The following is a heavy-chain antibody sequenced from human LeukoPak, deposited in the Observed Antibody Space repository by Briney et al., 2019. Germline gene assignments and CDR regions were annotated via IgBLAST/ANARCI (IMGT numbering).Heavy chain of an antibody. CDR1: GGSISSGGYY. CDR2: IYYSGST. CDR3: ARDREGYSGYAVVD. Sequence: SETLSLTCTVSGGSISSGGYYWSWIRQHPGKGLEWIGYIYYSGSTYYNPSLKSRVTIPVDTSKNQFSLKLSSVTAADTAVYYCARDREGYSGYAVVDWGQGTLVTVSS. V-gene: IGHV4-31*03. J-gene: IGHJ4*02. D-gene: IGHD5-12*01.